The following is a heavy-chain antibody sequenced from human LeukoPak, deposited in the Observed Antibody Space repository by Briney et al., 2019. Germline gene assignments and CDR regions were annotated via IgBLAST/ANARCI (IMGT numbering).Heavy chain of an antibody. D-gene: IGHD4-17*01. CDR3: ARQSTYGDFDF. V-gene: IGHV1-2*02. CDR1: GYTFTGYY. CDR2: INPNSGGT. Sequence: ASVKVSCKASGYTFTGYYMHWVRQAPGQGLEWMGWINPNSGGTNYAQKFQGRVTMTSDTSVTTAYMELSRLRSDDTAVYYCARQSTYGDFDFWGQGTLVIVSS. J-gene: IGHJ4*02.